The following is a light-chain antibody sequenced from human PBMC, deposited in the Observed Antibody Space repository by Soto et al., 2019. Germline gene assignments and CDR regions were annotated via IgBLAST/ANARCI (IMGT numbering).Light chain of an antibody. CDR1: QSVSSN. Sequence: EIVMTQSPATLSVSLGEGATLSCRASQSVSSNLAWYQQKPGQAPRLLMYGASTRATGIPARFSGSGSGTEFTLTISSLQSEDFAVYYCQQYNNWPLTFGGGTKVEIK. CDR3: QQYNNWPLT. V-gene: IGKV3D-15*01. J-gene: IGKJ4*01. CDR2: GAS.